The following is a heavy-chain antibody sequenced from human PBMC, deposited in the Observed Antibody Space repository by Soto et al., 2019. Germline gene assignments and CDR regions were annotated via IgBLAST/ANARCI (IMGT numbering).Heavy chain of an antibody. CDR3: ARGCRDSSSRARWFDP. J-gene: IGHJ5*02. CDR1: GGSISSSSYY. CDR2: IYYSGST. D-gene: IGHD6-13*01. Sequence: PSETLSLACTVSGGSISSSSYYWGWIRQPPGKGLEWIGSIYYSGSTNYNPSLKSRVTISVDTSKNQFSLKLSSVTAADTAVYYCARGCRDSSSRARWFDPWGQGTLVTVSS. V-gene: IGHV4-39*07.